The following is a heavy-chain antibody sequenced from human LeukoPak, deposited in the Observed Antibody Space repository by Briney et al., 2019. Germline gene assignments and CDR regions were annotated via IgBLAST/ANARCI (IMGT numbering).Heavy chain of an antibody. Sequence: SETLSLTCTVSDGSISSYYWSWIRQPPGKGLEWIGYIYYSGSTNYNPSLKSRVTISVDTSKNQFSLKLSSVTAADTAVYYCARSGKGLYPFDYWGQGTLVTVSS. CDR2: IYYSGST. D-gene: IGHD3-16*02. J-gene: IGHJ4*02. V-gene: IGHV4-59*01. CDR3: ARSGKGLYPFDY. CDR1: DGSISSYY.